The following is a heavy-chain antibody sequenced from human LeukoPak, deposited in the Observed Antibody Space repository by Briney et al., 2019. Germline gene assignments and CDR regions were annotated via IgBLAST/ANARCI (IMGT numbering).Heavy chain of an antibody. CDR2: ISPNSGGT. Sequence: ASVKVSCKASGYTFTGYYMHWVRQAPGQGLEWMGWISPNSGGTNYAQKFQGRVTMTRDTSINTAYMELSRLRSDDTAVYYCARVHSSGWYYGMDVWGQGTTVTVSS. V-gene: IGHV1-2*02. CDR3: ARVHSSGWYYGMDV. D-gene: IGHD6-19*01. J-gene: IGHJ6*02. CDR1: GYTFTGYY.